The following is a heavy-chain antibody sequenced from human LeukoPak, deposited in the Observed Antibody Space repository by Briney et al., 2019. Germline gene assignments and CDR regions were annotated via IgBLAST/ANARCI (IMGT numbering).Heavy chain of an antibody. Sequence: GGSLRLSCAASGFTFSSYWMSWVRQAPGKGVEWVANIKQDGSEKYYVDSVKGRFTISRDNAKNSLSLQMDSLRAEDTAVYYCARNGDYDGRGFYYFFDYWGRGTLVTVSS. CDR1: GFTFSSYW. V-gene: IGHV3-7*04. CDR3: ARNGDYDGRGFYYFFDY. CDR2: IKQDGSEK. J-gene: IGHJ4*02. D-gene: IGHD3-22*01.